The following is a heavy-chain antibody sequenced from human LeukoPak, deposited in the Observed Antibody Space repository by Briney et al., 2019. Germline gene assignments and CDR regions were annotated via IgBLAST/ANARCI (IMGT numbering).Heavy chain of an antibody. D-gene: IGHD1-1*01. CDR3: AREWKKTGAFDY. V-gene: IGHV3-74*01. Sequence: GGPLRLSCAASGFTFSSFWMHWVRQAPGKGRGWVSFINTDGSSTTYADSVKGRFTVSRDNAKNTLYLQMSGLRAEDTAVYYCAREWKKTGAFDYWGQGTLVTVSS. CDR1: GFTFSSFW. J-gene: IGHJ4*02. CDR2: INTDGSST.